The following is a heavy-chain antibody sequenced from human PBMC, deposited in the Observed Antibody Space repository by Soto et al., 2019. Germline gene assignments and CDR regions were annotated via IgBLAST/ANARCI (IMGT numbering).Heavy chain of an antibody. J-gene: IGHJ4*02. D-gene: IGHD5-18*01. V-gene: IGHV3-30*18. CDR2: ISYDGSNK. CDR3: AKEDLYTAMAGYYFDY. CDR1: GFTFSSYG. Sequence: QVQLVESGGGVVQPGRSLRLSCAASGFTFSSYGMQWVRQAPGKGLEWVAVISYDGSNKYYADSVKGRFTISRDNSKNTLYLQMNSLRAEDTAVYYCAKEDLYTAMAGYYFDYWGQGTLVTVSS.